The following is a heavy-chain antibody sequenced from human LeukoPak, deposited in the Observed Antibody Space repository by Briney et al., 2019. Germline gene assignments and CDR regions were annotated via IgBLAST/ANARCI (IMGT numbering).Heavy chain of an antibody. J-gene: IGHJ4*02. CDR3: TTGNWGPY. Sequence: GGSLRLSCAAPGFTFNNAWMNWVRQAPGKGLEWVGRIKSKIDGGTTDFGAPVKGRFGISRDDSENTMYLHMNSLRTEDTAVYYCTTGNWGPYWGQGTLVTVSS. CDR2: IKSKIDGGTT. CDR1: GFTFNNAW. D-gene: IGHD7-27*01. V-gene: IGHV3-15*07.